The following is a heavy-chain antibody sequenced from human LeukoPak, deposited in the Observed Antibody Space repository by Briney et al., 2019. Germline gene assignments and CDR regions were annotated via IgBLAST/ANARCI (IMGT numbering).Heavy chain of an antibody. CDR2: LSYDGSNK. D-gene: IGHD4-23*01. CDR3: ARGRPHGNDY. V-gene: IGHV3-30-3*01. Sequence: GRSLRLSCAASRFTLSRHAMHWVRQAPGKGLEWVTLLSYDGSNKYYADSVKGRFTISRDNSKNTLYLQMNSLRAEDTAVYYCARGRPHGNDYWGQGTLVTVSS. CDR1: RFTLSRHA. J-gene: IGHJ4*02.